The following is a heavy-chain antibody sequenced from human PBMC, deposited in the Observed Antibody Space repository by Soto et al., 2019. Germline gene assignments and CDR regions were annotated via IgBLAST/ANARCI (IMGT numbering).Heavy chain of an antibody. D-gene: IGHD3-9*01. CDR3: ARSVILTGGSYKGLIRIHYFDT. Sequence: PSETLSLTCAVSGGSISSGGYSWSWIRQPPGKGLEWIGYMYHSGSTYYNPSLKSRVTISIDTSKNQFSLKLSSVTAADTAVYYCARSVILTGGSYKGLIRIHYFDTWGPGTLVTVSS. CDR1: GGSISSGGYS. CDR2: MYHSGST. V-gene: IGHV4-30-2*01. J-gene: IGHJ4*02.